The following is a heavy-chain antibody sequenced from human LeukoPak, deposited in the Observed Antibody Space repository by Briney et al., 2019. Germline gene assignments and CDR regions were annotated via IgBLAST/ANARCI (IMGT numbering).Heavy chain of an antibody. Sequence: GGSLRLSCAASGFTFSSYAMSWVRQAPGKGLEWVSAISGSGGSTYYVDSVKGRFTISRDNSKDTLYLQMNSLRAEDTAVYYCAKTGYSSGWYAGPPDYWGQGTLVTVSS. CDR1: GFTFSSYA. D-gene: IGHD6-19*01. J-gene: IGHJ4*02. CDR2: ISGSGGST. CDR3: AKTGYSSGWYAGPPDY. V-gene: IGHV3-23*01.